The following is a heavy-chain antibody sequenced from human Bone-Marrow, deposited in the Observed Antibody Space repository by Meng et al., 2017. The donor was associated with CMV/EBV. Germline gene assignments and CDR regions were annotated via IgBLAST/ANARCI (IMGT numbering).Heavy chain of an antibody. V-gene: IGHV3-72*01. Sequence: GESLKISCAVTGFSFSDLYMDWVRQAPGKGLEWVGRSRSKAKSFSTDYAASVKGRFTISRDDAKSLLYLQMNSLKTEDTAVYYCARDIADRRDASDFWGQGTRVTVSS. CDR1: GFSFSDLY. J-gene: IGHJ3*01. CDR3: ARDIADRRDASDF. D-gene: IGHD2-21*01. CDR2: SRSKAKSFST.